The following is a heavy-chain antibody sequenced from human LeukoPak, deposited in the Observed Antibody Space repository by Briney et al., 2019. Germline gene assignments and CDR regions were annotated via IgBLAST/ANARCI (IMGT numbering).Heavy chain of an antibody. CDR3: ASSASSSWSKEDY. CDR2: ISYDGSNK. V-gene: IGHV3-30-3*01. J-gene: IGHJ4*02. D-gene: IGHD6-13*01. CDR1: GFTFSSYA. Sequence: GGSLRLSCAASGFTFSSYAMHWVRQAPGKGLEWVAVISYDGSNKYYADSVKGRFTISRDNSKSTLYLQMNSLRAEDTAVYYCASSASSSWSKEDYWGKETLVTVSS.